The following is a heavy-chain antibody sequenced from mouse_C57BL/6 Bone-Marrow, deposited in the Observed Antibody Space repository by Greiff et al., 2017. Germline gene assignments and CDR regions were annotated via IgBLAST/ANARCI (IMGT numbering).Heavy chain of an antibody. CDR3: ARRVYDYDGVDY. CDR1: GFTFSSYG. CDR2: ISSGGSYT. J-gene: IGHJ2*01. D-gene: IGHD2-4*01. Sequence: VQLKQSGGDLVKPGGSLKLSCAASGFTFSSYGMSWVRQTPDKRLEWVATISSGGSYTYYPDSVKGRFTISRDNAKNTLYLQMSSLKSEDTAMYYCARRVYDYDGVDYWGQGTTLTVSS. V-gene: IGHV5-6*01.